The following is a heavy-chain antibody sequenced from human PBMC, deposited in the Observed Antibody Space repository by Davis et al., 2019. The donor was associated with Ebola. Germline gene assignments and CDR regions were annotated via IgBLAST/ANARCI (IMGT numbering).Heavy chain of an antibody. V-gene: IGHV1-18*01. D-gene: IGHD6-19*01. CDR3: ARGFEWLSDGFDI. J-gene: IGHJ3*02. CDR2: ITTYNGNT. CDR1: GYSFISYG. Sequence: ASVKVSCKASGYSFISYGISWVRQAPGQGLEWMGWITTYNGNTDYSQKVQGRVTMTTDTSTSTVYMELSSFRSEDTAVYYCARGFEWLSDGFDIWGKGTMVTASA.